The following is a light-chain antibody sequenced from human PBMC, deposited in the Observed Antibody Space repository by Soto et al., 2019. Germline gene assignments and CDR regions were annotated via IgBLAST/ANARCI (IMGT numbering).Light chain of an antibody. J-gene: IGKJ1*01. Sequence: DIQLTQSPSFLSASVGDRVTITCRASQGISRYLAWYQQTPGKAPKLLSYAASTLQSGVQSRFSGSGSVTEYTVRISSLQPEDFATYYCQLLNSYPRPFGQGTKVEIK. CDR2: AAS. CDR1: QGISRY. CDR3: QLLNSYPRP. V-gene: IGKV1-9*01.